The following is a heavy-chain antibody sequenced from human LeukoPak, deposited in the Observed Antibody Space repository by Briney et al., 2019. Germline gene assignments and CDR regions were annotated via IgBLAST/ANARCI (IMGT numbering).Heavy chain of an antibody. J-gene: IGHJ4*02. Sequence: GGSLRLSCAASGFTFSSYGMGWVRQAPGKGLEWVAAISYNGGNKYYAGSVTGRFTISRDNSKNTLYLQMNSLRAEDTAVYYCAKEDYDSSGYYAPVFDYWGQGTLVTVSS. CDR3: AKEDYDSSGYYAPVFDY. CDR1: GFTFSSYG. V-gene: IGHV3-23*01. CDR2: ISYNGGNK. D-gene: IGHD3-22*01.